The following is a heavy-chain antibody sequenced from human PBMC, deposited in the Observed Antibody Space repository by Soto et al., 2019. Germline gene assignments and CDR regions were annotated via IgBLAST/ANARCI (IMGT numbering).Heavy chain of an antibody. Sequence: SETLSLTCTVSGGSISSSSYYWGWIRQPPGKGLEWIGSIYYSGSTYYNPSLKSRVTISVDTSKNQFSLKLSSVTAADTAVYYCARRRRAPEDWFDPWGQGTLVTVSS. CDR3: ARRRRAPEDWFDP. V-gene: IGHV4-39*01. CDR2: IYYSGST. CDR1: GGSISSSSYY. J-gene: IGHJ5*02.